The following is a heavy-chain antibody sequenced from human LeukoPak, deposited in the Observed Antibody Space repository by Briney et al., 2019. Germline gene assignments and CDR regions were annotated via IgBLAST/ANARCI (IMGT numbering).Heavy chain of an antibody. Sequence: PGGSLRLSCAASGFTFSSSAMSWVRQAPGKGLEWVSSISGSGGTTSYADSVKGRFTISRDNSKNTLYLQMNNLRAEDTAVYYCATGSESSGCTAFDIWGQRTMVTVSS. V-gene: IGHV3-23*01. J-gene: IGHJ3*02. CDR2: ISGSGGTT. CDR1: GFTFSSSA. CDR3: ATGSESSGCTAFDI. D-gene: IGHD3-22*01.